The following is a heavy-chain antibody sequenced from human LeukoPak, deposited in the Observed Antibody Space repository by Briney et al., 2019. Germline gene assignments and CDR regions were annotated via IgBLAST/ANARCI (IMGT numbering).Heavy chain of an antibody. V-gene: IGHV1-18*01. Sequence: ASVKVSCKASGYTFISYGISWVRQAPGQGLEWVGWVSAYADDTNYVQKFRGTITMTTDTSTSTAYMELRSLRSDDTAVYYCARDCIGCLGFDYWGQGTLVTVSS. CDR1: GYTFISYG. CDR2: VSAYADDT. CDR3: ARDCIGCLGFDY. D-gene: IGHD1-26*01. J-gene: IGHJ4*02.